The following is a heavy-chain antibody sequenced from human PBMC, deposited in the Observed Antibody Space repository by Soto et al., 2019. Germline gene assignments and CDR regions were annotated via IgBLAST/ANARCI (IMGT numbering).Heavy chain of an antibody. CDR2: VYNNGGT. D-gene: IGHD3-22*01. CDR3: ARGYYYDTSGYYSAFDI. Sequence: SETLSLTCTVSGGSISSDYWSWIRQPPGKGLEWVGYVYNNGGTKYNPSLKSRVTISVDTSNNRFSLKLTSVTAADTAVYYCARGYYYDTSGYYSAFDIWGQGTMVTVSS. J-gene: IGHJ3*02. CDR1: GGSISSDY. V-gene: IGHV4-59*01.